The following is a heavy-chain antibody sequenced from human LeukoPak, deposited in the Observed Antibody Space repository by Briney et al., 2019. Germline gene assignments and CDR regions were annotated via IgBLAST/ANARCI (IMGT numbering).Heavy chain of an antibody. J-gene: IGHJ4*02. Sequence: SETLSLTCSVSGGSISSSSYYWGWIRQPPGQGLEWIGSIYYSGSTYYNPSLKSRVTISVDTSKNQFSLKLSSVTAADTAVYYCARPRISYSSGWYRGDKDLPDDYWGQGTLVTVSS. CDR2: IYYSGST. V-gene: IGHV4-39*01. CDR3: ARPRISYSSGWYRGDKDLPDDY. D-gene: IGHD6-19*01. CDR1: GGSISSSSYY.